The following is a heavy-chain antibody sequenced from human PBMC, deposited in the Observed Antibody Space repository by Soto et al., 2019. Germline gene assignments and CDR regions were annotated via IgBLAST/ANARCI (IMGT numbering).Heavy chain of an antibody. CDR2: IIPILGIA. V-gene: IGHV1-69*02. J-gene: IGHJ5*02. Sequence: SVKVSCKASGGTFSSYTISWVRQAPGQGLEWMGRIIPILGIANYAQKFQGRVTITRDTSASTAYMELRSLRSDDTAVYYCARGFRVAATRWWFDPWGQGTLVTVSS. CDR3: ARGFRVAATRWWFDP. D-gene: IGHD2-15*01. CDR1: GGTFSSYT.